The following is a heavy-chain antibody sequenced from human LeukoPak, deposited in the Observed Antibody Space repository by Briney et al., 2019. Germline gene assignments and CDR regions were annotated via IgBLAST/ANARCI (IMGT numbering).Heavy chain of an antibody. D-gene: IGHD2-15*01. Sequence: HPGGSLRLSCTASGFTFGDYAMSWVRQAPGKGLECVGFIRSKANGGTTEYVASVKGRFTISRDDSKSIAYLQMNSLKTEDTAVYYCASPDCSGGSCYSYLDYWGQGTLVTVSS. CDR1: GFTFGDYA. CDR3: ASPDCSGGSCYSYLDY. V-gene: IGHV3-49*04. J-gene: IGHJ4*02. CDR2: IRSKANGGTT.